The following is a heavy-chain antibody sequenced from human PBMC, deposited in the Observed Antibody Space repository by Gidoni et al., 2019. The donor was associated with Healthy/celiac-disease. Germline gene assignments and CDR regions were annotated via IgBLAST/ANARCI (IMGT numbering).Heavy chain of an antibody. J-gene: IGHJ4*02. D-gene: IGHD1-26*01. CDR1: GFTVSSYA. V-gene: IGHV3-23*01. Sequence: EVQLLESGGGLVQPGGSLRLSCAASGFTVSSYAMSWVRQAQGKGLEWVSAISGSGGSTYYADSVKGRFTISRDNSKNTLYLQMNSLRAEDTAVYYCAKRGHSGSYQYFDYWGQGTLVTVSS. CDR2: ISGSGGST. CDR3: AKRGHSGSYQYFDY.